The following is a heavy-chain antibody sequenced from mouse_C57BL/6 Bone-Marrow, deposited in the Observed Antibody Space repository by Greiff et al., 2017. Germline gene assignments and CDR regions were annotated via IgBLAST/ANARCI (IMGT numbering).Heavy chain of an antibody. Sequence: EVKLVESGGGLVQPGGSLKLSCAASGFTFSDYYMYWVRQTPEQRLEWVAYISNGGGSTYYPDTVKGRFTISRDNAKNTLYLQMSRLKSEDTAMYYCARLGRVAYWGQGTLVTVSA. CDR1: GFTFSDYY. V-gene: IGHV5-12*01. J-gene: IGHJ3*01. D-gene: IGHD4-1*01. CDR3: ARLGRVAY. CDR2: ISNGGGST.